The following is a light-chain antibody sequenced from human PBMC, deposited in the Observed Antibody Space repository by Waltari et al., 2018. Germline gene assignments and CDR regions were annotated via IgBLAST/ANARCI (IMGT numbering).Light chain of an antibody. J-gene: IGKJ5*01. CDR3: QQAHSFPLIT. CDR2: AES. CDR1: QDISTW. V-gene: IGKV1-12*01. Sequence: DIQMTQSPSSVSASVGDRVNISCRASQDISTWLAWYQQKPGKAPNLLINAESTLQSGVPSRFSGSGSGTDFTLTISNLQPEDFATYYCQQAHSFPLITFGQGTRLEIK.